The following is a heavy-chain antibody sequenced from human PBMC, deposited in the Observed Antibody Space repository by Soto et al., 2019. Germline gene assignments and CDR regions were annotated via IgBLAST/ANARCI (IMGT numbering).Heavy chain of an antibody. CDR1: GFSFPSFA. CDR2: IGAGSAGT. CDR3: AAPRVWVARARYFDP. J-gene: IGHJ5*02. V-gene: IGHV3-23*01. Sequence: ASVKVSCAASGFSFPSFAMSWVRQAPGKGLEWVSAIGAGSAGTHYADSVKGRFTISRDDSKNTLYLEMSSLRADDTAVYYCAAPRVWVARARYFDPWGQGTPVTVSS. D-gene: IGHD3-16*01.